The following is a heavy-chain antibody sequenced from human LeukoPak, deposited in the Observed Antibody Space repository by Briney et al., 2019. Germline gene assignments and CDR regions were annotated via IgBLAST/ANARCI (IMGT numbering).Heavy chain of an antibody. CDR2: IYYSGST. J-gene: IGHJ6*02. CDR3: ARDLVVVASAPGYGMDV. V-gene: IGHV4-59*01. Sequence: SETLSLTCTVSGGSISSYYWRWIRQPPGKGLEWIGHIYYSGSTTYNPSIKSRVTISVDTSKNQFSLKLSSVTAADTAVYYCARDLVVVASAPGYGMDVWGQGATVTVSS. CDR1: GGSISSYY. D-gene: IGHD2-15*01.